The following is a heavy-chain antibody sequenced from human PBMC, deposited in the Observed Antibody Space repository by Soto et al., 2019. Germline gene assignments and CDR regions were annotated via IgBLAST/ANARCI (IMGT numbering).Heavy chain of an antibody. CDR1: GGSISSYY. CDR3: ARQPWGAPAGTGWFDP. Sequence: SETLSLTCTVSGGSISSYYWSWIRQPPGKGLEWIGYIYYSGSKWEHQVQSSLKSRLTISVDTSKKQFSLKVNSVTAADTAVYYCARQPWGAPAGTGWFDPWGQGTLVTVSS. J-gene: IGHJ5*02. V-gene: IGHV4-59*08. D-gene: IGHD6-13*01. CDR2: IYYSGSKWEH.